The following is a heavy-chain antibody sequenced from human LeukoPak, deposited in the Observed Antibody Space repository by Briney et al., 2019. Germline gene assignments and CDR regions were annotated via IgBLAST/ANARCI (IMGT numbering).Heavy chain of an antibody. CDR3: ARPNPVGDYIDV. D-gene: IGHD3-16*01. CDR1: GYTFTSYG. CDR2: ISAYNGNT. Sequence: ASVKVSCKASGYTFTSYGISWVRQAPGQGLEWMGWISAYNGNTNYAQKLQGRVTMTTDTSTSTVYMEVRSLRSDDTAVYYCARPNPVGDYIDVWREGTTVTDSS. J-gene: IGHJ6*03. V-gene: IGHV1-18*01.